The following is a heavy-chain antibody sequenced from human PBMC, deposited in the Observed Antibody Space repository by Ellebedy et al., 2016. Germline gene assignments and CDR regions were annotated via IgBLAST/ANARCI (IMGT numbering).Heavy chain of an antibody. CDR1: GYTLTELS. Sequence: ASVKVSXXVSGYTLTELSMHWARQAPGKGLEWMGGFDPEDGETIYAQKFQGRVTMTEDTSTDTAYMELSSLRSEDTAVYYCATSTGTLGYFDYWGQGTLVTVSS. J-gene: IGHJ4*02. V-gene: IGHV1-24*01. CDR3: ATSTGTLGYFDY. D-gene: IGHD1-1*01. CDR2: FDPEDGET.